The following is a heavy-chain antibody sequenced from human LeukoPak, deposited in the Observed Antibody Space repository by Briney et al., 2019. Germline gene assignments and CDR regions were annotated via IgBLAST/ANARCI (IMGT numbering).Heavy chain of an antibody. V-gene: IGHV4-61*02. CDR3: AREQRWLQSLDY. CDR1: GRSISNGNSY. CDR2: IYTSGTT. Sequence: SETLSLTCTVSGRSISNGNSYGHWIRQPGGKGLEWIGRIYTSGTTKYNPSLKSRVPISVDTSKNQFSLNLNSLTAADTAVYYCAREQRWLQSLDYWGQGNLVTVSS. J-gene: IGHJ4*02. D-gene: IGHD5-24*01.